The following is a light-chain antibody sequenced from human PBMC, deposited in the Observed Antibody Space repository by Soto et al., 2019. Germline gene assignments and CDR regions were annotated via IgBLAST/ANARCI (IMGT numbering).Light chain of an antibody. Sequence: EIVMTQSPATLSVSPGERATLSCRASQSISSNLAWYQQKPGQAPRLVIYGAYTRASNTPARFSGSGSGTEFTLTISSLQSEDFAVYYCQQYNNWPPMLTFGGGTKVEIK. J-gene: IGKJ4*01. V-gene: IGKV3-15*01. CDR3: QQYNNWPPMLT. CDR1: QSISSN. CDR2: GAY.